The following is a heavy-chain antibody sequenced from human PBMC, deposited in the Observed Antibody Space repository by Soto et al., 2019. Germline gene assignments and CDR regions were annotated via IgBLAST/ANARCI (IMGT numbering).Heavy chain of an antibody. J-gene: IGHJ4*02. CDR3: AKGGRQWLVTSDFNY. CDR2: IYHSGST. Sequence: SETLSLTCAVSGGSISSSNWWSWVRQPPGKGLEWIGEIYHSGSTNYNPSLKGRFTISRDSSKNTVSLEMTSLRAEDTAVYYCAKGGRQWLVTSDFNYWGQGALVTVSS. D-gene: IGHD6-19*01. CDR1: GGSISSSNW. V-gene: IGHV4-4*02.